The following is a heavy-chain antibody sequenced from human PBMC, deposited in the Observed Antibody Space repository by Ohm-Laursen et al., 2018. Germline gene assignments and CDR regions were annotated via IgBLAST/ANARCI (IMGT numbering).Heavy chain of an antibody. J-gene: IGHJ4*02. CDR2: IYHSGFT. V-gene: IGHV4-38-2*01. Sequence: SDTLSLTCGVSGYSISSGYYWGWIRQPPGKGLEWIGTIYHSGFTYSNPSLKSRLTISVDTSKNQFSLKLSSVTAADTAVYYCARGVYGDWGFDYWGQGTLVTVSS. CDR1: GYSISSGYY. D-gene: IGHD4-17*01. CDR3: ARGVYGDWGFDY.